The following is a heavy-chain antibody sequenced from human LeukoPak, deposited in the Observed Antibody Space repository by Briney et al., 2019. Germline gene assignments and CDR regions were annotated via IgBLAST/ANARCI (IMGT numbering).Heavy chain of an antibody. D-gene: IGHD2-8*01. CDR1: GFTFSSYA. J-gene: IGHJ4*02. V-gene: IGHV3-23*01. Sequence: GGSLRLSCAASGFTFSSYAMSWVRQAPGKGLEWVSAISDSGGSTYDADSVKGRFTISRDNSKNTLYLQMNSLRAEDTAVYYCAKAPSIGRYCTNGVCSPFDYWGQGTLVTVSS. CDR3: AKAPSIGRYCTNGVCSPFDY. CDR2: ISDSGGST.